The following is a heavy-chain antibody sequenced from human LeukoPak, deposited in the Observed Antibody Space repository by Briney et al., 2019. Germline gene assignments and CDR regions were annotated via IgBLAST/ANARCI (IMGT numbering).Heavy chain of an antibody. CDR1: GFTFSSYA. V-gene: IGHV3-23*01. Sequence: GGSLRLSCAASGFTFSSYAMSWVRQAPGKGLEWVSAISVSGSTYYADSVKGRFTISRDNSKNTLYLQMNSLRAEDTAVYYCAKDLEVAYYYDSSGYSHWGQGTLVTVSS. D-gene: IGHD3-22*01. CDR2: ISVSGST. J-gene: IGHJ4*02. CDR3: AKDLEVAYYYDSSGYSH.